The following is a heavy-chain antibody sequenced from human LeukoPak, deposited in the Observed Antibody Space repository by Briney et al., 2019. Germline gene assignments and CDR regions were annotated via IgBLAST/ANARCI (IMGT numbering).Heavy chain of an antibody. Sequence: PGGSLRLSCAASGFTFSSYGMSWVRQAPGKGLEWVSAISGSGGSTYYADSVKGRFTISRDNSKNTLYLQMNSLRAEDTAVYYCAKGCTYSGSYYPFDYWGQGTLVTVSS. CDR2: ISGSGGST. V-gene: IGHV3-23*01. J-gene: IGHJ4*02. CDR3: AKGCTYSGSYYPFDY. CDR1: GFTFSSYG. D-gene: IGHD1-26*01.